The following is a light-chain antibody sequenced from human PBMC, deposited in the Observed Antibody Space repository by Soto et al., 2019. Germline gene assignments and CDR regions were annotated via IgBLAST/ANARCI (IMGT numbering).Light chain of an antibody. CDR3: QQYNNWPSWT. CDR2: GAS. Sequence: IMMTQSPSTLSVSPGERATLSCRASQSVSNSLAWYQQKPGQAPRLLIYGASTRATGIPARFSGSGSGTEFTLTISSLQSEDFAVYYCQQYNNWPSWTFGQGTKVAIK. J-gene: IGKJ1*01. CDR1: QSVSNS. V-gene: IGKV3-15*01.